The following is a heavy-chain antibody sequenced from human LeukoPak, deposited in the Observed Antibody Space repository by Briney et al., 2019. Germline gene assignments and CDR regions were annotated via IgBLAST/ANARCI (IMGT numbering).Heavy chain of an antibody. CDR3: AVEVGYRRGLGYFDS. D-gene: IGHD3-16*01. J-gene: IGHJ4*02. Sequence: PGGSLRLSCATSGFTFNDFAMNWVRQVPGKGLEWVSGITYNSGAEGYADSVKGRFIISRDNAKNSLYLQMNSLKPEDTAFYYCAVEVGYRRGLGYFDSWGQGTLVTVSS. V-gene: IGHV3-9*01. CDR2: ITYNSGAE. CDR1: GFTFNDFA.